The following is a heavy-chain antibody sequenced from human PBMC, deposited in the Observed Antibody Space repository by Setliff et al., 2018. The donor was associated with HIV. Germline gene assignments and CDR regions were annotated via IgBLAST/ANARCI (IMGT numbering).Heavy chain of an antibody. D-gene: IGHD1-1*01. CDR2: IWFDGINK. J-gene: IGHJ3*02. CDR1: GFTFKTYG. Sequence: PGGSLRLSCAASGFTFKTYGMHWVRQAPGKGLEWVAFIWFDGINKYYSDSVKGRFTVSRDNSKNTLYLQMNNLRAEDTAVYLCVGDPPQPGYAFHIWGHGTEVTVSS. CDR3: VGDPPQPGYAFHI. V-gene: IGHV3-33*01.